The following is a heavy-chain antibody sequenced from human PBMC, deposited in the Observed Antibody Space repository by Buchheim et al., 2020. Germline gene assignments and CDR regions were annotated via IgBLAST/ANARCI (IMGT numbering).Heavy chain of an antibody. CDR3: ASDTWISVDQ. J-gene: IGHJ4*02. CDR1: GFTFSRYW. V-gene: IGHV3-7*01. CDR2: IKRDGARK. Sequence: EVQLVESGGGLVQPGGSLRLSCAGSGFTFSRYWMSWVRQAPGKGLEWVANIKRDGARKFYVDSVKGRFTISRDNSKNSLYLQMNSLRAEDTAVYYCASDTWISVDQWGQGTL. D-gene: IGHD5-12*01.